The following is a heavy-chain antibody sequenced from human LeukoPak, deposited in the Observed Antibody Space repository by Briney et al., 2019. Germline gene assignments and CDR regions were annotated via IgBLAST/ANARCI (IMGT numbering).Heavy chain of an antibody. CDR1: GFTFDDYA. CDR3: AKDLLRDCYDSSGRFDY. J-gene: IGHJ4*02. D-gene: IGHD3-22*01. V-gene: IGHV3-9*03. Sequence: PGGSLRLSCAASGFTFDDYAMHWVRQAPGKGLEWVSGISWNSGSIGYADSVKGRFTISRDNAKNSLYLQMNSLRAEDMALYYRAKDLLRDCYDSSGRFDYWGQGTLVTVSS. CDR2: ISWNSGSI.